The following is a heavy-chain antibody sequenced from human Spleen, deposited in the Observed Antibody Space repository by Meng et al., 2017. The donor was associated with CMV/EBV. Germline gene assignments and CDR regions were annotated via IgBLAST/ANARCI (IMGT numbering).Heavy chain of an antibody. D-gene: IGHD3-22*01. V-gene: IGHV1-2*02. CDR2: LNPTSGGT. Sequence: EPPSAVQVSTKASAYTFTGNYMYWGSQAPGQRLEWLRWLNPTSGGTNYAHKFQGRVTMTRDTSKSPVSLELSRLRSADTAVYYCARDLEGSSAYYYDYWGQGTLVTVSS. CDR3: ARDLEGSSAYYYDY. CDR1: AYTFTGNY. J-gene: IGHJ4*02.